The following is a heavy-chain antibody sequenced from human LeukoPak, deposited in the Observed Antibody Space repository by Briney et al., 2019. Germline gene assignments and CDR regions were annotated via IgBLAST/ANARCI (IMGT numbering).Heavy chain of an antibody. V-gene: IGHV4-61*02. Sequence: PSETLSLTCTVSGGSISSGSYYWSWIRQPAGKGLEWIGRIYTSGSANYNPSLKSRVTISVDTSKNQFSLKLSSVTAADTAVYYCTRGSIAYYYMDVWGKGTTVTISS. CDR1: GGSISSGSYY. J-gene: IGHJ6*03. CDR2: IYTSGSA. D-gene: IGHD3-22*01. CDR3: TRGSIAYYYMDV.